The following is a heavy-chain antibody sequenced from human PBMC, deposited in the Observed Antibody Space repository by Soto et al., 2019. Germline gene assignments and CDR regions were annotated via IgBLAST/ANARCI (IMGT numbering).Heavy chain of an antibody. CDR3: ARGGIVVVVAARDAFDV. CDR1: GGSISSGGYY. Sequence: QVQLQESGPGLVKPSQTLSLTCTVSGGSISSGGYYWSWIRQHPGKGLEWIGYIYYSGSTYYNPSLKRRITIPADTSKNQFPLELSSVTAADTAVYYCARGGIVVVVAARDAFDVWGQGTMVTVSS. J-gene: IGHJ3*01. CDR2: IYYSGST. D-gene: IGHD2-15*01. V-gene: IGHV4-31*03.